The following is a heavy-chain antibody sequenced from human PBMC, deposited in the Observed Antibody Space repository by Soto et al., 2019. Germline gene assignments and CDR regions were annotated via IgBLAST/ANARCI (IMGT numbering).Heavy chain of an antibody. Sequence: SETLSLTCAVSGGSFTSNNWWTWVRQPPGQGLEWIGEIYRTGSTNYNPSLKSRVTISLDKSENQFPLKVTSLTAADTAVYYCASRDPGTSVDYWGQGTLVTVSS. D-gene: IGHD1-7*01. CDR3: ASRDPGTSVDY. CDR2: IYRTGST. CDR1: GGSFTSNNW. J-gene: IGHJ4*02. V-gene: IGHV4-4*02.